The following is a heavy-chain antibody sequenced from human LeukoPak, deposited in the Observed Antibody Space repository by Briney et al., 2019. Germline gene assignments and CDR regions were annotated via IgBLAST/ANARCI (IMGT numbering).Heavy chain of an antibody. CDR3: AKGLGILTGYYRDYYMDG. D-gene: IGHD3-9*01. CDR2: IRYAGSNK. CDR1: GFTFSSYG. J-gene: IGHJ6*03. V-gene: IGHV3-30*02. Sequence: GGSLRLSCAPSGFTFSSYGTHWVRQAPRKGVEGVAFIRYAGSNKYYADSVKGRFTISRDNSQNTLYLQMNSLRAEDTAVYYCAKGLGILTGYYRDYYMDGGGKGTTVTISS.